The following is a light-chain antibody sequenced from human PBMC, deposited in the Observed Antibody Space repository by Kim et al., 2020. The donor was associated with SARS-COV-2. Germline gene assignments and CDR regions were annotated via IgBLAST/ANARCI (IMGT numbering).Light chain of an antibody. V-gene: IGKV1-6*01. CDR1: QAIRND. CDR2: AAS. Sequence: AIWMTQSPSSLSASVGDRVIITCRASQAIRNDLGWYQQKPGKAPKLLIFAASTLQTGVPSKFSGSGSGTDFTLTISSLQPEDSATYYCLQDYNYPRTFGQGTKVEIK. J-gene: IGKJ1*01. CDR3: LQDYNYPRT.